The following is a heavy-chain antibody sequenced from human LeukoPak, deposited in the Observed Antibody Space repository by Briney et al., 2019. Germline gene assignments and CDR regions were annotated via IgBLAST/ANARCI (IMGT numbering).Heavy chain of an antibody. V-gene: IGHV1-46*01. CDR2: INLSGGGT. Sequence: ASVKVSCKASGYTFTTYYMHWLRQAPGQGLEWMGIINLSGGGTTYAQSFQGRVTMTRDMSTNTVYMELSSLRSADTAVYYCAREGYCGGGTCHSGAHFQHWGQGTLVTVSS. J-gene: IGHJ1*01. D-gene: IGHD2-15*01. CDR3: AREGYCGGGTCHSGAHFQH. CDR1: GYTFTTYY.